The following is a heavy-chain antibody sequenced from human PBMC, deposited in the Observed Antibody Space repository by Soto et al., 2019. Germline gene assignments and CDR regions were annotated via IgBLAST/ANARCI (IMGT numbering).Heavy chain of an antibody. CDR2: ISGSGGST. J-gene: IGHJ6*03. CDR3: AKDSKGSGTKGPMDV. D-gene: IGHD3-10*01. CDR1: GFTFSSYA. Sequence: PGGSLRLSCAASGFTFSSYAMSWVRQAPGKGLEWVSAISGSGGSTYYADSVKGRFTISRDNSKNTLYLQMNSLRAEDTAVYYCAKDSKGSGTKGPMDVWGKGTTVTVSS. V-gene: IGHV3-23*01.